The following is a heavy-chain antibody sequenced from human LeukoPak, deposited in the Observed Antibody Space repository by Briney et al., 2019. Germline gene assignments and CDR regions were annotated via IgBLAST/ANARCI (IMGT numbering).Heavy chain of an antibody. Sequence: GESLKISCKVSGYSLNNYWIAWVRQMPGKGLAWMGIVFPADSDTRYSPSFQGQVTISADKSINTAYLQWSSLKASDTATYYCARYDGGATADFWGQGTLVTVSS. CDR2: VFPADSDT. V-gene: IGHV5-51*01. J-gene: IGHJ4*02. CDR3: ARYDGGATADF. D-gene: IGHD1-26*01. CDR1: GYSLNNYW.